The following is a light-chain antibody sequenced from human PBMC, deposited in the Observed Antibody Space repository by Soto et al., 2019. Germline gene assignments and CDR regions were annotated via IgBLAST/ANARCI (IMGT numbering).Light chain of an antibody. CDR2: GAS. CDR1: QSISSN. CDR3: QQYNNWPPWT. Sequence: EIVMTQSPATLSVSPGERATLSCRASQSISSNLAWYQQKPGQAPRLLIYGASTRATGIPARFSGSGSGTEFTLTISSLQSEDFALYYRQQYNNWPPWTFGQGTKVEIK. J-gene: IGKJ1*01. V-gene: IGKV3-15*01.